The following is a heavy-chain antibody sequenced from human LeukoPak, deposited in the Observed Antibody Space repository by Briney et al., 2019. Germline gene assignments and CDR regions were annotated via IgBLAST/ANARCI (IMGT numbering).Heavy chain of an antibody. CDR2: ISHHGRNK. D-gene: IGHD6-13*01. J-gene: IGHJ5*02. Sequence: GGSLRLSCAASGFTFSSYAMHWVRQAPGKGLEWVAVISHHGRNKDYADSVKGRFTVSRDNSKNTLYLQMNSLRAEDTAVYYCASLLAAAGARGWFDPWGQGTLVTVSS. CDR1: GFTFSSYA. V-gene: IGHV3-30*01. CDR3: ASLLAAAGARGWFDP.